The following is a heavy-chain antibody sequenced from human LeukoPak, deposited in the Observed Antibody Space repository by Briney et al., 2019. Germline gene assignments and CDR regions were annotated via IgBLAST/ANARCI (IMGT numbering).Heavy chain of an antibody. CDR3: ATSDIVVVPAAISYYYYYMDV. J-gene: IGHJ6*03. CDR2: IIPIFGTA. D-gene: IGHD2-2*02. V-gene: IGHV1-69*13. Sequence: VKVSCKASGGTFSSYAISWVRQAPGQGLEWMGGIIPIFGTANYAQKFQGRVTITADESTSTAYMELSSLRSEDTAVYYCATSDIVVVPAAISYYYYYMDVWGKGTTVTVSS. CDR1: GGTFSSYA.